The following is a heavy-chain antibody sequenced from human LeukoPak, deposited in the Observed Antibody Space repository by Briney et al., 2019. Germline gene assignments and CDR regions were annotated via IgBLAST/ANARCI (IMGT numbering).Heavy chain of an antibody. V-gene: IGHV1-8*01. Sequence: ASVKVSCTASGYTFSSYDINWVRQATGQGLEWMGWMNPDTDTTGSAQKFQGRVTMTRDTSISTAYMELSSLKSEDTAVYYCARGPYGDEGLDYWGQGTLVTVSS. CDR2: MNPDTDTT. J-gene: IGHJ4*02. D-gene: IGHD4-17*01. CDR3: ARGPYGDEGLDY. CDR1: GYTFSSYD.